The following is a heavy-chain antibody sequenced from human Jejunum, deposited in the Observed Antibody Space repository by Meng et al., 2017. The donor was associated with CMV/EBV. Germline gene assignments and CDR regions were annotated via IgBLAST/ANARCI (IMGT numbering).Heavy chain of an antibody. CDR2: ISAYSGNT. Sequence: RGQSGAEGRKPGASVKVSCKASAYTFTRYGISWVRPAPGQRLEWMGWISAYSGNTKYAHKVQGRVTLTTDTSTNTVYMELRSLTSDDTAVYYCARDDGGEARYQWEPGYFDYWGQGTLVTVSS. V-gene: IGHV1-18*04. CDR1: AYTFTRYG. J-gene: IGHJ4*02. D-gene: IGHD1-26*01. CDR3: ARDDGGEARYQWEPGYFDY.